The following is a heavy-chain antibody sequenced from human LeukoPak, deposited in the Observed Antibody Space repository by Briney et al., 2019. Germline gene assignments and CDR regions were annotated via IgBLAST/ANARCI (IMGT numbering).Heavy chain of an antibody. CDR1: GFTFSSYG. D-gene: IGHD2-21*01. CDR3: ARDFFPIVDSTWYEIGY. Sequence: GGSLRLSCAASGFTFSSYGMHWVRQAPGKGLEWVAEIWYSGNNKNYADSVKGRFTISRDNSRNTLYLQMDSLRSEDTAVYYCARDFFPIVDSTWYEIGYWGQGTLVTVSS. V-gene: IGHV3-33*08. CDR2: IWYSGNNK. J-gene: IGHJ4*02.